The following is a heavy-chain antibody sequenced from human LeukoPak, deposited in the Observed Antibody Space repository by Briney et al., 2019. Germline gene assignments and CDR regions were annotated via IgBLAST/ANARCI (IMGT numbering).Heavy chain of an antibody. D-gene: IGHD4-11*01. Sequence: SGRSLRLSCAASGFIFSGCGMHWVRQAPGKGLEWVAVISYDGSNKYYADSVKGRFTISRDNSENMLYLQMDSLRAEDTAVYYCAKDRLKTSRNYFDCWGQGTLVTVSS. CDR2: ISYDGSNK. V-gene: IGHV3-30*18. J-gene: IGHJ4*02. CDR1: GFIFSGCG. CDR3: AKDRLKTSRNYFDC.